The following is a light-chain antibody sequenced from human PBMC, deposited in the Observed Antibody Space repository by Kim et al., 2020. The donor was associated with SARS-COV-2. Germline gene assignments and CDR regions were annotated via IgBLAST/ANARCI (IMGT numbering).Light chain of an antibody. CDR2: SND. V-gene: IGLV1-44*01. Sequence: GRRVTISCSGSRSNIGSKVVNWYQQLPGTAPKLLIYSNDYRPSGVPARFAGSKSGTSASLAISGLQSEDEADYYCVAWDDSLNGSVFGGGTQLTVL. CDR1: RSNIGSKV. J-gene: IGLJ3*02. CDR3: VAWDDSLNGSV.